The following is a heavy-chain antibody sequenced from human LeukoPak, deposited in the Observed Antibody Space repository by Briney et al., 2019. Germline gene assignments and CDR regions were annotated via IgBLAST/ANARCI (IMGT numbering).Heavy chain of an antibody. CDR3: AKDLVFYGDYDY. CDR1: GFTFSSYA. J-gene: IGHJ4*02. CDR2: ISGSGGST. Sequence: GGSLRLSCAASGFTFSSYAMSWVRQAPGKGLEWVSAISGSGGSTYYADSVEGRFTISRDNSKNTLYLQMNSLRAEDTAVHYCAKDLVFYGDYDYWGQGTLVTVSS. V-gene: IGHV3-23*01. D-gene: IGHD4-17*01.